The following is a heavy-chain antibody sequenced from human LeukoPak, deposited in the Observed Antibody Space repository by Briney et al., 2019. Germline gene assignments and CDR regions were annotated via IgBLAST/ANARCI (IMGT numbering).Heavy chain of an antibody. V-gene: IGHV3-30*18. CDR3: AKGRIAAAGLWRDAFDI. CDR1: GFTFSSYG. Sequence: GGSLRLSCAASGFTFSSYGMHWVRQAPGKGLEWVAVISYDGSNKYYADSVKGRFTISRDNSKNTLYLQMNSLRAEDTAVYYCAKGRIAAAGLWRDAFDIWGQGTMVTVSS. CDR2: ISYDGSNK. J-gene: IGHJ3*02. D-gene: IGHD6-13*01.